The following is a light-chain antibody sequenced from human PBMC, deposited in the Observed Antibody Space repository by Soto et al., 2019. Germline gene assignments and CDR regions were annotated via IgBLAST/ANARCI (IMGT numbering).Light chain of an antibody. J-gene: IGLJ1*01. V-gene: IGLV2-8*01. Sequence: QSVLTQPPSASGSPGQSVTISCTGTSSDVGGYNYVSWYQQHPGKAPKLMIYEVSKRPSGVPVRFSGSKSGNTASLTVSGLQAEDEADYYCSSYAGSNNNYVFGTGTKVTVL. CDR2: EVS. CDR1: SSDVGGYNY. CDR3: SSYAGSNNNYV.